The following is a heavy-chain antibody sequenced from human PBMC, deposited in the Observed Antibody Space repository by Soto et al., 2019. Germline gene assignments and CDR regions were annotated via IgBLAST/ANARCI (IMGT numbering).Heavy chain of an antibody. CDR3: AKDVGVGDSSGPTGPFDY. CDR1: GFTFSSYG. V-gene: IGHV3-30*18. CDR2: ISYDGSNK. J-gene: IGHJ4*02. Sequence: QVQLVESGGGVVQPGRSLRLSCAASGFTFSSYGMHWVRQAPGKGLEWVAVISYDGSNKYYADSVKGRFTISRDNSKNTLYLQMNSLRVEDTAVYYCAKDVGVGDSSGPTGPFDYWGQGTLVTVSS. D-gene: IGHD3-22*01.